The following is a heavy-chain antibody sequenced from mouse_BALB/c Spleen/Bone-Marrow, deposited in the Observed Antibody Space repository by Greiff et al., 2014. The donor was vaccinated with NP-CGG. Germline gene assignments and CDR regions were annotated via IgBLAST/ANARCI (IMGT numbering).Heavy chain of an antibody. V-gene: IGHV1-9*01. CDR2: ILPGSGST. D-gene: IGHD1-1*01. CDR1: CYTFSSYW. CDR3: ARDTTVGY. Sequence: QVQLQQPGAELMKPGASVKISCKATCYTFSSYWIGWGKQRPGHGLEWIGEILPGSGSTNYNEKFKGKATFTADTSSNTAYMQLSSLTSEDSAVYYCARDTTVGYWGQGTTLTVSS. J-gene: IGHJ2*01.